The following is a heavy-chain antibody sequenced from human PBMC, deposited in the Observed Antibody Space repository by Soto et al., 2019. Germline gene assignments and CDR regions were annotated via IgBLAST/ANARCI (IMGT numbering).Heavy chain of an antibody. J-gene: IGHJ4*02. CDR3: AKDGSYGGDGDFDY. CDR2: ISGSGGST. D-gene: IGHD4-17*01. Sequence: EVQLLESGGGLVQPGGSLRLSCAASGFTFSSYAMSWVRQAPGKGLEWVSAISGSGGSTYYADSVKGRFTISRDNSKNSLYLEMNSLRAEDTAVYYCAKDGSYGGDGDFDYWGQGTLVTVSS. CDR1: GFTFSSYA. V-gene: IGHV3-23*01.